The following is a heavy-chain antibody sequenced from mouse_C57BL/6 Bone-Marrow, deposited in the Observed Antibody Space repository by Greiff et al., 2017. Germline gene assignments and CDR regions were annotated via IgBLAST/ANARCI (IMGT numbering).Heavy chain of an antibody. D-gene: IGHD2-12*01. V-gene: IGHV3-8*01. J-gene: IGHJ4*01. Sequence: EVKLEESGPGLAKPSQTLSLTCSVTGYSITSDYWNWIRKFPGNKLEYMGYISYSGSTYYNPSPKSRISITRDTSKNQYYLQLNSVTTEDTATYYCARWDYSPLYAMDYWGQGTSVTVSS. CDR1: GYSITSDY. CDR3: ARWDYSPLYAMDY. CDR2: ISYSGST.